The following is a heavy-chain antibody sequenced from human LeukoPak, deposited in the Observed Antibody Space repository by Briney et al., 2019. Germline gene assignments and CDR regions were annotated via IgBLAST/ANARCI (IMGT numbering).Heavy chain of an antibody. D-gene: IGHD6-13*01. CDR3: ATDSSSWSGARYYYMDV. V-gene: IGHV4-59*01. Sequence: SETLSLTCTVSGGSISSYYWSWIRQPPGKGLEWIGYIYYSGSTNYNPSLKSRVTISVDTSKNQFSLKLSSVTAADTAVYYCATDSSSWSGARYYYMDVWGKGTTVTVSS. CDR2: IYYSGST. CDR1: GGSISSYY. J-gene: IGHJ6*03.